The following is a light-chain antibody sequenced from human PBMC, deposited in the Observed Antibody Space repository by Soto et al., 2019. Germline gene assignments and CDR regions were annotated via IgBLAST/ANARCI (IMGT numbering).Light chain of an antibody. Sequence: QSVLTQPASVSGSPGQSITISCTGTSSDIGAYNFVSWYQHHPGKAPKLMIFEVSNRPLGASDRFSGTKSGNTASLTISGLQAEDEADYYCSSYTSGNTDVFGTGTKVTVL. CDR2: EVS. CDR1: SSDIGAYNF. V-gene: IGLV2-14*01. CDR3: SSYTSGNTDV. J-gene: IGLJ1*01.